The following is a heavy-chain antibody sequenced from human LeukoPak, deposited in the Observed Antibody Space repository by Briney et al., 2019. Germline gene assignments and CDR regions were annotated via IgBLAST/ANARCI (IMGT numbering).Heavy chain of an antibody. V-gene: IGHV4-39*01. CDR1: GGSIGSSTYF. Sequence: PSETLSLTCTVSGGSIGSSTYFWGWIRQPPGKGLEWIGSIYYSGSTYYNPSLKSRVTISVDTSKNQFSLKLSSVTAADTAVYYCARHTGPGVNPYFDYWGQGTLVTVSS. J-gene: IGHJ4*02. CDR3: ARHTGPGVNPYFDY. D-gene: IGHD1-14*01. CDR2: IYYSGST.